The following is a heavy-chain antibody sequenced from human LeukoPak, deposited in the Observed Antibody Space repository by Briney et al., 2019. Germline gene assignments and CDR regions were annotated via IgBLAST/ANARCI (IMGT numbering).Heavy chain of an antibody. CDR3: ARDGDDILTGYYPTHFDY. J-gene: IGHJ4*02. V-gene: IGHV3-30*04. CDR2: ISYDGSNK. D-gene: IGHD3-9*01. CDR1: GFTFSSYA. Sequence: GGSLRLFCAASGFTFSSYAMHWVRQAPGKGLEWVAVISYDGSNKYYADSVKGRFTISRDNSKNTLYLQMNSLRAEDTAVYYCARDGDDILTGYYPTHFDYWGQGTLVTVSS.